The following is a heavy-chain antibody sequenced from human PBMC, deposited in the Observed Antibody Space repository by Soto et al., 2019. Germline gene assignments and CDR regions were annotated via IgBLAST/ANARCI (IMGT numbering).Heavy chain of an antibody. V-gene: IGHV6-1*01. Sequence: SQTLSLTCAISGDSVSGNSAAWNWIRQSPSRGLEWLGRTYYRSKWYNDYAVSVKSRITINPDTSKNQFSLQLNSVTPEDTAVYYCARSVTMIVVVLNWFDPWGQGTLVTVSS. CDR2: TYYRSKWYN. J-gene: IGHJ5*02. CDR1: GDSVSGNSAA. CDR3: ARSVTMIVVVLNWFDP. D-gene: IGHD3-22*01.